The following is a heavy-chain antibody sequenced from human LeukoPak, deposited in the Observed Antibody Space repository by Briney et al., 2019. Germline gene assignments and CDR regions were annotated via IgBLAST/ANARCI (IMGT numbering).Heavy chain of an antibody. CDR2: IYYSGST. D-gene: IGHD3-22*01. CDR1: GGSISSSSYY. Sequence: SATLSRTCTVSGGSISSSSYYRGWIRQPPGKGLEWIGSIYYSGSTYYNPSLKSRVTISVDTSKNQFSLKLSSVTAADTAVYYCARQGLDYDSSGAGSYYYYGMDVWGQGTTVTVCS. CDR3: ARQGLDYDSSGAGSYYYYGMDV. J-gene: IGHJ6*02. V-gene: IGHV4-39*01.